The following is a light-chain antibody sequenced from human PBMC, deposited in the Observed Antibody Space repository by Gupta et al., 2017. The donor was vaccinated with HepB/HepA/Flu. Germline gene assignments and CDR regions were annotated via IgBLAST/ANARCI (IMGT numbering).Light chain of an antibody. J-gene: IGLJ2*01. CDR2: DNN. CDR3: GSWANTVSIVL. V-gene: IGLV1-51*02. CDR1: SSNIGDNY. Sequence: QNVLTQPPPVAAAPAQKVTISCSRRSSNIGDNYVSGYQHLPGPAHNLNISDNNKRPSGIPDRFPSSRSGTCATPALTVPQPAAEADDYCGSWANTVSIVLFGGGTKLTVL.